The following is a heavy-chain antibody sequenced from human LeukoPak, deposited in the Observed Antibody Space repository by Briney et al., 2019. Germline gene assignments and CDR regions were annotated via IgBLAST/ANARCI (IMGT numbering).Heavy chain of an antibody. Sequence: GGSLRLSCAASGFTFSSYWMHWVRQAPGKGLVWVSRINSDGSSTSYADSVKGRFTISRDNAKNTLYLQMNSLRAEDTAVYYCAREGDGCSGGSCYYFDYWGQGTLVTVSS. D-gene: IGHD2-15*01. J-gene: IGHJ4*02. V-gene: IGHV3-74*01. CDR3: AREGDGCSGGSCYYFDY. CDR1: GFTFSSYW. CDR2: INSDGSST.